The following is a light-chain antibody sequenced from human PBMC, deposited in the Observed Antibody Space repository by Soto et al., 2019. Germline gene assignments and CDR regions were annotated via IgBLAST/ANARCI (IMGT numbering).Light chain of an antibody. V-gene: IGKV1-5*03. CDR1: QSISSW. J-gene: IGKJ1*01. CDR3: QQYNSYSGT. Sequence: IQMTQSASTLSASVGDRVTITCRASQSISSWLAWYQQKPGKAPKLLIYKASSLESGVPSRFSGSGSGTEFTLTISSLQPDDFATYYCQQYNSYSGTFGQGTKVDI. CDR2: KAS.